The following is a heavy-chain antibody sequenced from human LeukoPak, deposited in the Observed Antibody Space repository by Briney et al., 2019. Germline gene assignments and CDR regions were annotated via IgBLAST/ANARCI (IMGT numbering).Heavy chain of an antibody. CDR1: GGSLDSGGYY. CDR2: IYYTGST. CDR3: ARDRTTMMTSKPLGDFDY. D-gene: IGHD4-17*01. Sequence: SQTLSLTCTVSGGSLDSGGYYWSWIRQHPGEGLEWIGYIYYTGSTYYNPSLKSRVSISVDTSKNQFSLRLSSVTAADTAVFYCARDRTTMMTSKPLGDFDYWGQGTLVTVSS. J-gene: IGHJ4*02. V-gene: IGHV4-31*03.